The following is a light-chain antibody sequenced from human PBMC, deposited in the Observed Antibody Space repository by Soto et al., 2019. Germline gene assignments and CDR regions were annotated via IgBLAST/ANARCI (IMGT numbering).Light chain of an antibody. Sequence: EIVLTQSPGTVSLSPGERATLSCRAIQSVSSRSLAWYQQRPGQAPRLLIFTASSRATGTPDRFSGSGSGTDFTLTISRLEPEDFAVYYCQLYGSSPPYIFGPGTKVDIK. V-gene: IGKV3-20*01. CDR1: QSVSSRS. J-gene: IGKJ2*01. CDR2: TAS. CDR3: QLYGSSPPYI.